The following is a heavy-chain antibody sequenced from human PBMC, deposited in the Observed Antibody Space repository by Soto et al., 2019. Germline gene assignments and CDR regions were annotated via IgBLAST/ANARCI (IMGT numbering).Heavy chain of an antibody. CDR1: GYNFANYG. CDR3: ARDAADNDFWGGFMEWYSYNMDV. D-gene: IGHD3-3*01. V-gene: IGHV1-18*01. Sequence: QVQLVQSEAEVKKPGASLKVSCRASGYNFANYGISWVRQAPGQRLEWMGWISAHNGDTKYAQKVQGRVTMTSDTSTSTAYMEMWSLISDDTAVYYCARDAADNDFWGGFMEWYSYNMDVWGQGTTVTV. J-gene: IGHJ6*02. CDR2: ISAHNGDT.